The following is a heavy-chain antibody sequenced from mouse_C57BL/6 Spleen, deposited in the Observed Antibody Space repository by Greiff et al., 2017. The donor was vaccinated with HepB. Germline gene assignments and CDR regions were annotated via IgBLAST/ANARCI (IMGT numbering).Heavy chain of an antibody. CDR2: IDPETGGT. V-gene: IGHV1-15*01. Sequence: VKLQESGAELVRPGASVTLSCKASGYTFTDYEMHWVKQTPVHGLAWIGAIDPETGGTAYNQKFKGKAILTADKSSSTAYMELRSLTSEDSAVYYCTRSGMVQAWFAYWGQGTLVTVSA. CDR3: TRSGMVQAWFAY. J-gene: IGHJ3*01. D-gene: IGHD2-10*02. CDR1: GYTFTDYE.